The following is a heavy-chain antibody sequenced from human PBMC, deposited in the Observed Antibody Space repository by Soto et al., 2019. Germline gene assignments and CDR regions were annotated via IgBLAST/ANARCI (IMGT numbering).Heavy chain of an antibody. J-gene: IGHJ6*02. D-gene: IGHD6-6*01. V-gene: IGHV3-30*18. CDR1: VSAFISSG. CDR2: ISYDGSNK. Sequence: GVSLRPSRAAYVSAFISSGMKWFRQGPGKVLEWVSFISYDGSNKYYADSVKGRFTISRDNSKNTLYLQMNSLRAEDTAVYYCAKDLAFRQQLVQDYYYYGMDVWGQGTTVTVSS. CDR3: AKDLAFRQQLVQDYYYYGMDV.